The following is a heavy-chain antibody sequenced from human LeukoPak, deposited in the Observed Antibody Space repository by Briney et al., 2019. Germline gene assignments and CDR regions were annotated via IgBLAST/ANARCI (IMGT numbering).Heavy chain of an antibody. CDR3: ALSLVEGSGWLFDY. D-gene: IGHD6-19*01. J-gene: IGHJ4*02. CDR1: GFTFSSYS. V-gene: IGHV3-21*01. CDR2: ISSSSSYI. Sequence: KPGGSLRLSCAASGFTFSSYSMNWVRQAPGKGLEWVSSISSSSSYIYYADSVKGRFTISRDNAKNSLYLQMNSLRAEDTAVYYCALSLVEGSGWLFDYWGQGTLVTVSS.